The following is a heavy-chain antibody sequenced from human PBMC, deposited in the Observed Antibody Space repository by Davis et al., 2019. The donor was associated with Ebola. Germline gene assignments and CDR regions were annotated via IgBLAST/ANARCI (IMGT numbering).Heavy chain of an antibody. J-gene: IGHJ4*02. Sequence: GESLKISCAASGFTFSSYAMSWVRQAPGKGLEWVSAISGSGGSTYYADSVKGRFTISRDNSKNTLYLQMNSLRAEDTAVYYCAKVGFVVVVAGPFDYWGQGTLVTVSS. D-gene: IGHD2-15*01. V-gene: IGHV3-23*01. CDR3: AKVGFVVVVAGPFDY. CDR2: ISGSGGST. CDR1: GFTFSSYA.